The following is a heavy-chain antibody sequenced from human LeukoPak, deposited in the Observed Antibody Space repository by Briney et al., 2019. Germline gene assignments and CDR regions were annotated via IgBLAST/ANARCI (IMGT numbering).Heavy chain of an antibody. CDR2: INPNSGGT. V-gene: IGHV1-2*02. CDR1: EYIFTGYY. D-gene: IGHD4-23*01. CDR3: ARGYYGGNSKLDY. J-gene: IGHJ4*02. Sequence: GASVKVSCKASEYIFTGYYMHWVRQAPGQGLEWMGWINPNSGGTKYAQKFQGRVTMTRDTSISTAYMELSRLGSDDTAVYYCARGYYGGNSKLDYWGQGTLVTVSS.